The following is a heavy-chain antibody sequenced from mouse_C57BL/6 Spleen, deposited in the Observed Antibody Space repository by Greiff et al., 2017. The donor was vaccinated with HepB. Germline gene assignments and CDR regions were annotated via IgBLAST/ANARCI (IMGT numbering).Heavy chain of an antibody. J-gene: IGHJ1*03. CDR2: IYPRSGNT. CDR1: GYTFTSYG. CDR3: ARYYDYDNWYFDV. Sequence: QVHVKQSGAELARPGASVKLSCKASGYTFTSYGISWVKQRTGQGLEWIGEIYPRSGNTYYNEKFKGKATLTADKSSSTAYMELRSLTSEDSAVYFCARYYDYDNWYFDVWGTGTTVTVSS. V-gene: IGHV1-81*01. D-gene: IGHD2-4*01.